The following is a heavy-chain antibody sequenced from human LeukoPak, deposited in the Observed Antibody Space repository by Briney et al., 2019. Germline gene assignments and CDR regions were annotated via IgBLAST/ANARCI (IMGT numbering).Heavy chain of an antibody. Sequence: GGSLRLSCVASGFTFKTYGMHWVRQAPGKGLEWVAVISYHGRDKYYGDSVKGRFTISRDNSKNTLYMQLNGLRGEDTAVYYCARFSYHDSSDQSPSHWGHGTLVTVSS. CDR2: ISYHGRDK. D-gene: IGHD3-22*01. J-gene: IGHJ4*01. CDR1: GFTFKTYG. CDR3: ARFSYHDSSDQSPSH. V-gene: IGHV3-30*03.